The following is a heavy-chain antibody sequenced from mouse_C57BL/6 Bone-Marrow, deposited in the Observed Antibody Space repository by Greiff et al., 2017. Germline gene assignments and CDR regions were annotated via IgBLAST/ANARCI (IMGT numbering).Heavy chain of an antibody. CDR1: GFNIKDYY. Sequence: LQLKQSGAELVSPGASVKLSCTASGFNIKDYYMHWVKQRPEQGLEWIGRIDPEDGDTEYAPKFQGKATMTADTSSNTAYLQLSSLTSEDTAVYYCITGYGKVAYWGQGTLVTVSA. D-gene: IGHD2-1*01. J-gene: IGHJ3*01. CDR2: IDPEDGDT. V-gene: IGHV14-1*01. CDR3: ITGYGKVAY.